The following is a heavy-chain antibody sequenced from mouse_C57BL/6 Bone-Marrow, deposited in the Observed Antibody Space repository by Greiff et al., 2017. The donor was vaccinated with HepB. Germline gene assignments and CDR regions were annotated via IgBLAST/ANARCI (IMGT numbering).Heavy chain of an antibody. V-gene: IGHV1-54*01. Sequence: VQLQQSGAELVRPGTSVKVSCKASGYAFTNYLIEWVKQRPGQGLEWIGVINPGSGGTNYNEKFKGKATLTADKSSSTAYMQLSSLTSEDSAVYFCARGWSWYFDVWGTGTTVTVSS. CDR2: INPGSGGT. D-gene: IGHD2-3*01. J-gene: IGHJ1*03. CDR1: GYAFTNYL. CDR3: ARGWSWYFDV.